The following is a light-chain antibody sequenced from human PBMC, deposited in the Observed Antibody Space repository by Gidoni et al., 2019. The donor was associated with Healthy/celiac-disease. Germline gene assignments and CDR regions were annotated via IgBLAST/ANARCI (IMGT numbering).Light chain of an antibody. Sequence: SYELTQPSSVSVPPGQTARITCSGEVLAKKYARWFQQKPGQAPVLVIYNDSERPSGIPERFSGSSSGTTVTLTISGAQVEDEADYYCYSAADNNRVFGGGTKLTVL. CDR3: YSAADNNRV. J-gene: IGLJ3*02. V-gene: IGLV3-27*01. CDR1: VLAKKY. CDR2: NDS.